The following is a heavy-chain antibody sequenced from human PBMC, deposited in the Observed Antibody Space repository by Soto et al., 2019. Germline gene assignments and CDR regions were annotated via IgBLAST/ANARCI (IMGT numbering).Heavy chain of an antibody. Sequence: VQLVESGGGLVKPGGSLRLSCTASGFTFTNYGMTWVRQAPGKGLEWVSSISRASDYIYYADSVNGRFTISRDNAKNSLYLQMNSLRAADTAVYFCVPIRINLIRGRIINHPYDWFDPWGQWTLVTVSS. D-gene: IGHD3-10*01. CDR1: GFTFTNYG. CDR2: ISRASDYI. J-gene: IGHJ5*02. CDR3: VPIRINLIRGRIINHPYDWFDP. V-gene: IGHV3-21*03.